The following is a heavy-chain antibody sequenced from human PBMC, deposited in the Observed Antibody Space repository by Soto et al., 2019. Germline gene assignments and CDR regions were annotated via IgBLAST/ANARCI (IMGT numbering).Heavy chain of an antibody. CDR2: INSDGSST. J-gene: IGHJ6*02. CDR3: ARPLGLVPAAIRNTYYYYYYGMDV. CDR1: GFTFSSYW. D-gene: IGHD2-2*01. Sequence: GSLRLSCAASGFTFSSYWMHWVRQAPGKGLVWVSRINSDGSSTSYADSVKGRFTISRDNAKNTLYLQMNSLRAEDTAVYYCARPLGLVPAAIRNTYYYYYYGMDVWGQGTTVTVSS. V-gene: IGHV3-74*01.